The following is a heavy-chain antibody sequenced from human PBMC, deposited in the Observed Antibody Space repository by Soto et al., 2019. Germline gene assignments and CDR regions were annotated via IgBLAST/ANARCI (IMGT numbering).Heavy chain of an antibody. Sequence: QVQLLESGGGVVQPGRSLRLSCAASGFTFSSYAMHWVRQAPGKGLEWVAVISYDGSNKYYADSVKGRFTISRDNSKNTLYLQMNSLRAEDTAVYYCASLGNTYYYGSGSFRNWFDPWGQGTLVTVSS. D-gene: IGHD3-10*01. CDR3: ASLGNTYYYGSGSFRNWFDP. J-gene: IGHJ5*02. V-gene: IGHV3-30-3*01. CDR1: GFTFSSYA. CDR2: ISYDGSNK.